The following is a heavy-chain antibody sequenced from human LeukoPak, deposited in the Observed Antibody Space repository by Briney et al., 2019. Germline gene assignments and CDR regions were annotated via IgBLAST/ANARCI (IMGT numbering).Heavy chain of an antibody. CDR2: IYYSGST. CDR1: GGSISSGGYY. CDR3: ARERAAMGGYYYYGMDV. D-gene: IGHD2-2*01. V-gene: IGHV4-31*03. Sequence: SETLSLTCTVSGGSISSGGYYWSWIRQHPGKGLEWIGCIYYSGSTYYNPSLKSRVTISVDTSKNQFSLKLSSVTAADTAVYYCARERAAMGGYYYYGMDVWGQGTTVTVSS. J-gene: IGHJ6*02.